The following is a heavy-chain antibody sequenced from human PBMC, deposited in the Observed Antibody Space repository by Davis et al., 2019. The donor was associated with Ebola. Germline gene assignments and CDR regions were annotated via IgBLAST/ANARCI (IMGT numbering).Heavy chain of an antibody. CDR2: IKQDGSEK. V-gene: IGHV3-7*01. CDR3: ARNVYYYGSGSYSEGLDY. D-gene: IGHD3-10*01. Sequence: GESLKISCAVSGFTFSSYWMSWVRQAPGKGLEWVANIKQDGSEKYYVDSVKGRFTISRDNAKNSLYLQMNSLRAEDTAVYYCARNVYYYGSGSYSEGLDYWGQGALVTVSS. CDR1: GFTFSSYW. J-gene: IGHJ4*02.